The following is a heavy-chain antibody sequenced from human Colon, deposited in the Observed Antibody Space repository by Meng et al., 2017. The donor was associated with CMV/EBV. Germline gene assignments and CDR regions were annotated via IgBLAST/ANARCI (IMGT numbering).Heavy chain of an antibody. J-gene: IGHJ6*02. CDR3: ARTPPSDIVVVPAAIGPYYYYGMDV. V-gene: IGHV1-69*05. CDR2: IIPIFGTA. CDR1: GGTFSSYA. Sequence: SVKVSCKASGGTFSSYAISWVRQAPGQGLEWMGGIIPIFGTANYAQKFQGRVTITTDESTSTAYMELSSLRSEDTAVYYCARTPPSDIVVVPAAIGPYYYYGMDVWGQGTTVTVSS. D-gene: IGHD2-2*01.